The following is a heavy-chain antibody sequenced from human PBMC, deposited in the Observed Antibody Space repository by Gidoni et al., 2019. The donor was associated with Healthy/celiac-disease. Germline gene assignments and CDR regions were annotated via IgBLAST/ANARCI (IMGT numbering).Heavy chain of an antibody. CDR3: ARGRVYGPSDY. J-gene: IGHJ4*02. CDR1: GGSFSGYY. V-gene: IGHV4-34*01. D-gene: IGHD4-17*01. CDR2: INHSGST. Sequence: QVQLQQWGAGLLKPSETLSLTCAFYGGSFSGYYWSWIRQPPGKGLEWIGEINHSGSTNYNPSLKSRVTISVDTSKNQFSLKLSSVTAADTAVYYCARGRVYGPSDYWGQGTLVTVSA.